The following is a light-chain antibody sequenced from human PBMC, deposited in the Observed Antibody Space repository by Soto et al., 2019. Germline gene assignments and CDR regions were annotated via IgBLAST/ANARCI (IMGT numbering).Light chain of an antibody. V-gene: IGLV2-23*03. J-gene: IGLJ1*01. Sequence: SVLTQPASVSGSPGQSITISCTGTSSDVGSYNLVSWYQQHPGKAPKLMIYEGSKRPSGVSNRFSGSKSGNTASLTISGLQAEDEADYYCCSYAGSSTFFYVFGTGTRSPS. CDR1: SSDVGSYNL. CDR3: CSYAGSSTFFYV. CDR2: EGS.